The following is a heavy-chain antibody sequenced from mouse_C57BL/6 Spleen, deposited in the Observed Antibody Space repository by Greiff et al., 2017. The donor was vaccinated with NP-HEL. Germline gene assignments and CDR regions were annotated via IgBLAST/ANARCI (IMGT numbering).Heavy chain of an antibody. J-gene: IGHJ4*01. CDR3: ARSSYCGSSYDAMDY. D-gene: IGHD1-1*01. V-gene: IGHV1-80*01. CDR2: IYPGDGDT. CDR1: GYAFSSYW. Sequence: VQLQQSGAELVKPGASVKISCKASGYAFSSYWMNWVKQRPGKGLEWIGQIYPGDGDTNYNGKFKGKATLTADKSSSTAYMQLSSLTSEDSAVYFCARSSYCGSSYDAMDYWGQRTSVTVSS.